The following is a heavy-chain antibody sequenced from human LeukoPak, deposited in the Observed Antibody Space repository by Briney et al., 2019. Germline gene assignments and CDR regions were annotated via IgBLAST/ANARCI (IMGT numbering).Heavy chain of an antibody. CDR1: GYTFTSYS. J-gene: IGHJ5*02. CDR3: ARSPVASSWYEVTPNWFDP. Sequence: GASVKVSCKASGYTFTSYSMHWVRQAPGQRLEWMGWINAGNGNTRYSQKFQGRVTMTRDTSISTAYMELSRLRSDDTAVYYRARSPVASSWYEVTPNWFDPWGQGTLVTVSS. D-gene: IGHD6-13*01. CDR2: INAGNGNT. V-gene: IGHV1-3*01.